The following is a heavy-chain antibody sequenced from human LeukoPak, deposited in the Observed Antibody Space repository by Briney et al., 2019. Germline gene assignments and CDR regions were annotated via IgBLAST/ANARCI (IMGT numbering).Heavy chain of an antibody. Sequence: GGSLRLSCAVSGFTFSSHAMSWVRQAPGKGLEWVSCISASGGATWYGDSVQGRFPISRDNSKNTVFLQMNDLRADDTAIYYCAKDGHPTYHYSHMDVWGKGTMVPVSS. V-gene: IGHV3-23*01. CDR3: AKDGHPTYHYSHMDV. CDR2: ISASGGAT. J-gene: IGHJ6*03. D-gene: IGHD2-21*01. CDR1: GFTFSSHA.